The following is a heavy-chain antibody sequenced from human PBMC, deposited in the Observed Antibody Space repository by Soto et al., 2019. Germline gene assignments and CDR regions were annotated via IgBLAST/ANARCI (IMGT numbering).Heavy chain of an antibody. D-gene: IGHD6-19*01. J-gene: IGHJ3*02. CDR1: GYTFTSYY. CDR2: INPSGGST. CDR3: VRDRRIAVAGTGPDAFDI. V-gene: IGHV1-46*01. Sequence: ASVKVSCKASGYTFTSYYMHWVRQAPGQGLEWMGIINPSGGSTSYAQKFQGRVTMTRDTSTSTVYMELSSLRSEDTAVYYCVRDRRIAVAGTGPDAFDIWGQGTMVTVSS.